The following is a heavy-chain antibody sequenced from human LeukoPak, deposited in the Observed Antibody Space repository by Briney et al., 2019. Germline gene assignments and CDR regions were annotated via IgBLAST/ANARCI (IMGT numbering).Heavy chain of an antibody. Sequence: ASVKVSCKASGYTFSSNGITWVRQAPGQGLEWMGWMSTYNNNTNYAQKLQGRVAMTTDTSTSTAYMELRSLRSDDTAVYYCARGGGSTWSPSDYWGQGTLVTVSS. CDR2: MSTYNNNT. J-gene: IGHJ4*02. CDR1: GYTFSSNG. CDR3: ARGGGSTWSPSDY. V-gene: IGHV1-18*01. D-gene: IGHD6-13*01.